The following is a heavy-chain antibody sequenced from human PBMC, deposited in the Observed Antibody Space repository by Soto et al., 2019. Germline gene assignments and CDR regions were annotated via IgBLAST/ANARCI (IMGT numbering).Heavy chain of an antibody. J-gene: IGHJ6*02. CDR1: GFTFRNHA. V-gene: IGHV3-30-3*01. CDR3: ARGDLEDILVVVGARPGEYGIDI. D-gene: IGHD2-15*01. Sequence: GGSLRLSCAASGFTFRNHAMHWVRQAPGKGLECLAVIAYDGSNAFYRDSVKGRFTISRDNSKNTLYLHMNSLRSEDTGVYYCARGDLEDILVVVGARPGEYGIDIWGQGTTVTASS. CDR2: IAYDGSNA.